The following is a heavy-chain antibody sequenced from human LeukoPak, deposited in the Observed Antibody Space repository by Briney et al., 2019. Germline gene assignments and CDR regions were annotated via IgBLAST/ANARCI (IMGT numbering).Heavy chain of an antibody. CDR2: ISWNSDSI. J-gene: IGHJ4*02. Sequence: GGSLRLSCAASGFTFDDYAMHWVRQAPGKGLEWVSGISWNSDSIDYADSVKGRFTISRDSAKNSLYLQMNSLRAEDTALYYCAKDLKATTEYYFDYWGQGTLVTVSS. D-gene: IGHD1-1*01. CDR3: AKDLKATTEYYFDY. V-gene: IGHV3-9*01. CDR1: GFTFDDYA.